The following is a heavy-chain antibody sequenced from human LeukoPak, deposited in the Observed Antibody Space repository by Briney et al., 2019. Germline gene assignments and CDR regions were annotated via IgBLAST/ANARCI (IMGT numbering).Heavy chain of an antibody. J-gene: IGHJ6*02. D-gene: IGHD2-8*01. CDR2: IDINHGGR. CDR1: GYSFTFNY. V-gene: IGHV1-2*02. Sequence: ASVTLSRNAAGYSFTFNYKHWIRLGHGPGKGLEGLIDINHGGRNYSQKFQGGVTMTRDKSISTVYMELSRLTSDDTAVYYCAKGMVYDVRACMDVWGQGTTVTVSS. CDR3: AKGMVYDVRACMDV.